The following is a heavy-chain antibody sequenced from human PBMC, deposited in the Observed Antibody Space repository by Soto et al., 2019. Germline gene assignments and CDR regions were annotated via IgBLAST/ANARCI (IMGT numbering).Heavy chain of an antibody. D-gene: IGHD3-9*01. Sequence: QVQLQESGPRLVKPSETLSLTCTVSDDFISSYYWNWIRQPAGKGPEWIGRVSTSGATNYNPSLERRVTMSVDTSKNQFSLKLTSVTAADTAVYFCARADYEILTGSYAMDVWGQGTTVTVSS. V-gene: IGHV4-4*07. CDR1: DDFISSYY. J-gene: IGHJ6*02. CDR2: VSTSGAT. CDR3: ARADYEILTGSYAMDV.